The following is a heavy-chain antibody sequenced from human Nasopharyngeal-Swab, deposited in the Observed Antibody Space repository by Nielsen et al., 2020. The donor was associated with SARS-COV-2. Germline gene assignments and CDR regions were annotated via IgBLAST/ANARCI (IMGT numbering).Heavy chain of an antibody. J-gene: IGHJ6*02. CDR3: TTAPCSSTSCDTLGTYYYYYGMDV. CDR1: GFTISDYY. Sequence: AGSLTLTCTASGFTISDYYMSWIRQAPGKGLEWVSYISSSGSTIYYADSVKGRFTISRDNAKNSLYLQMNSLRAEDTAVYYCTTAPCSSTSCDTLGTYYYYYGMDVWGQGTTVTVSS. CDR2: ISSSGSTI. V-gene: IGHV3-11*01. D-gene: IGHD2-2*02.